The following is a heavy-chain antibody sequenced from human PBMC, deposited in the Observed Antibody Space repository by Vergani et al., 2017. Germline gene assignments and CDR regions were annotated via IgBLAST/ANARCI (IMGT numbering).Heavy chain of an antibody. D-gene: IGHD4-23*01. J-gene: IGHJ3*01. CDR1: GASINNDFYY. V-gene: IGHV4-61*02. CDR2: IYVSGIT. Sequence: QVQLQESGPGLVKPSQTLSLTCTVSGASINNDFYYWHRIRQPAGKGLEWIGRIYVSGITDYNSSLQSRVSMSVDTSKNQFSLTLTSVTAADTAVYYCARDNKQLRPRAFDLWVQGTMVTVSS. CDR3: ARDNKQLRPRAFDL.